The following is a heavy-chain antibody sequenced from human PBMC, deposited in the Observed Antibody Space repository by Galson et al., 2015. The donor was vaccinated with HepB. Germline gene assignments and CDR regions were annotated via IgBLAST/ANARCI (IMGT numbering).Heavy chain of an antibody. D-gene: IGHD5/OR15-5a*01. V-gene: IGHV4-59*01. CDR1: GGSISSYY. CDR2: IYYSGST. CDR3: ARTGDGYSVAFDY. J-gene: IGHJ4*02. Sequence: SLTCTVSGGSISSYYWSWIRQPPGKGLAWIGYIYYSGSTNYNPSLKSRVTISVDTSKNQFSLKLSSVTAADTAVYYCARTGDGYSVAFDYWGQGTLVTVSS.